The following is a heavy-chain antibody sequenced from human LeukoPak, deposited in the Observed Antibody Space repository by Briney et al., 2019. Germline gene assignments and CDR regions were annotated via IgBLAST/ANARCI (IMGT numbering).Heavy chain of an antibody. J-gene: IGHJ4*02. Sequence: GGSLRLSCAASGFTFSSYAMSWVRQAPGKGLEWVSAICGSGGSTYYADSVKGRFTISRDNSKNTLYLQMNSLRAEDTAVYYCAKWTAVVVTATTYFDYWGQGTLVTVSS. CDR1: GFTFSSYA. CDR3: AKWTAVVVTATTYFDY. D-gene: IGHD2-21*02. V-gene: IGHV3-23*01. CDR2: ICGSGGST.